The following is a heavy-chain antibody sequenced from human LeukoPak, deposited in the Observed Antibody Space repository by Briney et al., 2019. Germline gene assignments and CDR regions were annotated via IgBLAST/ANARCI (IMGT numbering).Heavy chain of an antibody. CDR2: VDPEDGET. D-gene: IGHD3-10*02. CDR3: ATGGPGSPSGTMLHY. CDR1: GYTFTDYY. J-gene: IGHJ4*02. Sequence: GASVKVSCKASGYTFTDYYMHWVQQAPGKGLEWMGRVDPEDGETIYAEKFQGRVTITADTSTDTAYMELSSLRSEDTAVYYCATGGPGSPSGTMLHYWGQGTLVTVSS. V-gene: IGHV1-69-2*01.